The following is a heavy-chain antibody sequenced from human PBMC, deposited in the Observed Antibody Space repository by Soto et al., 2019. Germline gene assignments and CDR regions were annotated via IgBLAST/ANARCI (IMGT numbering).Heavy chain of an antibody. V-gene: IGHV3-21*01. Sequence: AGGSLRLSCAASGFTFSSYSMNWVRQAPGKGLEWVSSISSSSSYIYYADSVKGRFTISRDNAKNTLYLQMNSLRAEDTAVYYCARDLSAETGNYYYYGMDVRAQRTTVTGSS. CDR1: GFTFSSYS. CDR2: ISSSSSYI. D-gene: IGHD3-10*01. CDR3: ARDLSAETGNYYYYGMDV. J-gene: IGHJ6*02.